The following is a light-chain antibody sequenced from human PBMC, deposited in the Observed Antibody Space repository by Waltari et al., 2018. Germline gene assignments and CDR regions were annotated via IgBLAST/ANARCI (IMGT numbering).Light chain of an antibody. CDR2: GKN. CDR3: SARDSSASHVL. CDR1: SLRTSY. J-gene: IGLJ2*01. Sequence: SSELTQDPAVSVALGQTVTITCQGASLRTSYASWYQQKSGQAPILVLFGKNKRPSGIPDRFSGDNSETTTSLTMTGAQAEDEADYYCSARDSSASHVLFAGGTKLTVL. V-gene: IGLV3-19*01.